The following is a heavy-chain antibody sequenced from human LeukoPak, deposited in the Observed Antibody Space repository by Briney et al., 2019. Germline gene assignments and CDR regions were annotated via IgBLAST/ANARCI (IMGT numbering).Heavy chain of an antibody. D-gene: IGHD2-15*01. V-gene: IGHV4-59*08. CDR2: IYYSGST. CDR1: GGSIHSNY. Sequence: PSETLSLTCTVSGGSIHSNYSGWIRQPPGKGLEWIGYIYYSGSTNYNPSLKSRLTISVDTSKNQFSLKLSSVTAADTAVYYCARLIFDCSGGSCYFYLDDSSQGTLVTVSS. J-gene: IGHJ4*02. CDR3: ARLIFDCSGGSCYFYLDD.